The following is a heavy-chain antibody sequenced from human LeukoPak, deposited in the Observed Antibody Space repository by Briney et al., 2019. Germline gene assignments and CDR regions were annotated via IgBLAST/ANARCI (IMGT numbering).Heavy chain of an antibody. CDR3: ASHFEFGY. CDR2: FTSRSSYI. V-gene: IGHV3-21*01. J-gene: IGHJ4*02. CDR1: GFTFSNYS. Sequence: SGGSLRLSCVAPGFTFSNYSMNWVRQAPGEGLEWVSSFTSRSSYIYYADSVKGRFTIFRDNAKNSLYLQMNSLRAEDTALYYCASHFEFGYWGQGALVTVSS.